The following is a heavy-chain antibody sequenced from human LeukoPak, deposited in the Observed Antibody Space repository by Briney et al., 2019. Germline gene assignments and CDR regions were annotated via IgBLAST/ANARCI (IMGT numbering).Heavy chain of an antibody. D-gene: IGHD2-21*02. CDR3: ARTTSMTASGYDY. J-gene: IGHJ4*02. Sequence: ASVKVSCMASGYTFTNYHINRVRQASGQGLEWMTWINPDTGDKGYARKFQDRVTITTDTSISTAYMELSSLSSEDTAVYFCARTTSMTASGYDYWGQGTLVTVSS. CDR1: GYTFTNYH. V-gene: IGHV1-8*03. CDR2: INPDTGDK.